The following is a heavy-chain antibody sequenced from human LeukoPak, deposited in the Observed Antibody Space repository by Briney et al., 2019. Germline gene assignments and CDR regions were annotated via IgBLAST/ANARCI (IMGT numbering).Heavy chain of an antibody. CDR1: GGTFSSYA. V-gene: IGHV1-69*05. Sequence: ASVKVSCKASGGTFSSYAISWVRQAPGQGLEWMGGIIPIFGTANYAQKFQGRVTMTRDTSTSTVYMELSSLRSEDTAVYYCARRSGSSYYYGSGSYQDYYYYYMDVWGKGTTVTISS. D-gene: IGHD3-10*01. CDR3: ARRSGSSYYYGSGSYQDYYYYYMDV. J-gene: IGHJ6*03. CDR2: IIPIFGTA.